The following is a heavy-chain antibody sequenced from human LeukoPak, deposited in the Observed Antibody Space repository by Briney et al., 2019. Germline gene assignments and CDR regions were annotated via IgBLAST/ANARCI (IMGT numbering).Heavy chain of an antibody. J-gene: IGHJ4*02. Sequence: PSETLSLTCTVSGGSISSSTYYWGWIRQPPGKGLEWIGSIYYSGSTYYNPSLKSRVTISVDTSKNQFSLKLNSVTAADTAVYYCARGPEEYYDFWSGYSQPYYFDYWGQGTLVTVSS. V-gene: IGHV4-39*01. CDR1: GGSISSSTYY. CDR2: IYYSGST. D-gene: IGHD3-3*01. CDR3: ARGPEEYYDFWSGYSQPYYFDY.